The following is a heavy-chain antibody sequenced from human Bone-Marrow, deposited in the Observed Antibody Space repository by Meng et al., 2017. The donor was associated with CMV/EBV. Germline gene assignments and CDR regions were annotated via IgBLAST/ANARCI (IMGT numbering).Heavy chain of an antibody. Sequence: ASVKVSCKASGYTFTSYYMHWVRQAPGQGLEWMGIINPSGGSTSYAQKFQGRVTMTRDTSTSTVYMELSSLRSDDTAVYYCARDGNRFWSGYHPQFWFDPWGQGTLVTVSS. V-gene: IGHV1-46*01. CDR1: GYTFTSYY. J-gene: IGHJ5*02. CDR3: ARDGNRFWSGYHPQFWFDP. CDR2: INPSGGST. D-gene: IGHD3-3*01.